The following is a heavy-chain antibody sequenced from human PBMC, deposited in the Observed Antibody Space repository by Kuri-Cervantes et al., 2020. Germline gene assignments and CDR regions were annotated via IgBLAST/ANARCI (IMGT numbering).Heavy chain of an antibody. J-gene: IGHJ4*02. CDR3: AKDQMTTNVFDY. Sequence: SLKISCAASGFTFDDYAIHWVRQVPGKGLEWVSGITSNSNTMTYADSVKGRFTISRDNAKNSLFLQMNSLRTEDTAVYYCAKDQMTTNVFDYWGQGTLVTVSS. CDR2: ITSNSNTM. CDR1: GFTFDDYA. V-gene: IGHV3-9*01. D-gene: IGHD4-11*01.